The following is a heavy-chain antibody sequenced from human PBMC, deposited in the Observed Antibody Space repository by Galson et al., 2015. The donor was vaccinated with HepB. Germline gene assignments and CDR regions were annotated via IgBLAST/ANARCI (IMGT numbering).Heavy chain of an antibody. V-gene: IGHV3-9*01. Sequence: SLRLSCAASGFTFDDYAMHWVRQAPGKGLEWVSGVSWNSGSIGYADSVKGRFTISRDNAKNSPYLQMNSLRAEDTALYYCAKDLSGSFDYWGQGTLVTVSS. D-gene: IGHD3-10*01. CDR3: AKDLSGSFDY. CDR2: VSWNSGSI. J-gene: IGHJ4*02. CDR1: GFTFDDYA.